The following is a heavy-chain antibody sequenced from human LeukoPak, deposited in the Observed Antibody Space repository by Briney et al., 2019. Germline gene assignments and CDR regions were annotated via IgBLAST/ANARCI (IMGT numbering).Heavy chain of an antibody. CDR3: ARDYGSGSMDY. J-gene: IGHJ4*02. D-gene: IGHD3-10*01. Sequence: PSETLSLTCTVSGGSISSSSYYWGWVRQPPGKGLEWIGSIYHSGNTYYNPSLKSRVTISLDMSKNQFSLKLISVTAADTAVYYCARDYGSGSMDYWGQGTLVTVSS. V-gene: IGHV4-39*07. CDR2: IYHSGNT. CDR1: GGSISSSSYY.